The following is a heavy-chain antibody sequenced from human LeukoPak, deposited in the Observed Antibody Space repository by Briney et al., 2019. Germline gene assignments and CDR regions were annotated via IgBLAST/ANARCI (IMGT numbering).Heavy chain of an antibody. D-gene: IGHD2-2*02. J-gene: IGHJ4*02. CDR2: SSGGGVST. Sequence: GGSLRLSCAGSGFTVSSYAMRWVREAPGMGLEGVSASSGGGVSTYYATTVKGRFTISRDNSKNTLYLQMNSLRAEDTAVYYCAKLLYEDYWGQGTLVTVSS. CDR1: GFTVSSYA. V-gene: IGHV3-23*01. CDR3: AKLLYEDY.